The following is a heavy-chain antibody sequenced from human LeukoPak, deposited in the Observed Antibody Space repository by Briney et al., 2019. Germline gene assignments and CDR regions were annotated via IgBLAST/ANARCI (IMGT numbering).Heavy chain of an antibody. CDR3: AKTRGGYYVDY. CDR1: GFTFSSYG. J-gene: IGHJ4*02. Sequence: PGGSLRLSCAASGFTFSSYGMNWVRQAPGKGLEWVSYISSSGSTIYYADSVKGRFTISRDNAKNSLYLQMNSLRAEDTAVYYCAKTRGGYYVDYWGQGTLVTVSS. V-gene: IGHV3-48*03. CDR2: ISSSGSTI. D-gene: IGHD3-22*01.